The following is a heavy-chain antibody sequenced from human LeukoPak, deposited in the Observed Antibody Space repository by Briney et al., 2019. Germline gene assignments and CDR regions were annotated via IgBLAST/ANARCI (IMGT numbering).Heavy chain of an antibody. CDR2: INGVGTDR. Sequence: PGGCLRVSCAASGFTFSRHYMRWVRHAPGEGVGWGSRINGVGTDRIYADSAEGRFTISRDNAKNTLYLQMNSLRVEDTAIYYCTRDWDHYDFDSWGQGVLVTVSS. D-gene: IGHD3-3*01. V-gene: IGHV3-74*01. CDR1: GFTFSRHY. CDR3: TRDWDHYDFDS. J-gene: IGHJ5*01.